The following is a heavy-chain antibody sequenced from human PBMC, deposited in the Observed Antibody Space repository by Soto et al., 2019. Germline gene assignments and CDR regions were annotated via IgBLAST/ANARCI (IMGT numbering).Heavy chain of an antibody. J-gene: IGHJ3*02. CDR2: ISYSGST. V-gene: IGHV4-59*01. CDR3: ARAVYESRGYYSSAFDI. D-gene: IGHD3-22*01. CDR1: GGSISSYY. Sequence: SETLSLTCTVSGGSISSYYWSWIRQPPGKGLEWIGYISYSGSTNYNPSLRSRVTLSVDTSKNHFSLKLSSVTAADTAVYYCARAVYESRGYYSSAFDICTRRTMVPVS.